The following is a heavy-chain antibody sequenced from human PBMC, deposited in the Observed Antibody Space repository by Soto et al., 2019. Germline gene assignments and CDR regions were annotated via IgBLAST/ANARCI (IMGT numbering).Heavy chain of an antibody. Sequence: EVRLLESGGGLVHPGGSLRLSCAASGFPFNSYVMSWVRQTPGKGLEWVSAISVSGNGSYYADSVKGRFSISRDNSKSTRSLQMNSLRADDTAVYYCAKLDRGDCCGGTCHFGDFPHWGQGTLVIVSS. D-gene: IGHD2-15*01. CDR2: ISVSGNGS. CDR3: AKLDRGDCCGGTCHFGDFPH. CDR1: GFPFNSYV. J-gene: IGHJ1*01. V-gene: IGHV3-23*01.